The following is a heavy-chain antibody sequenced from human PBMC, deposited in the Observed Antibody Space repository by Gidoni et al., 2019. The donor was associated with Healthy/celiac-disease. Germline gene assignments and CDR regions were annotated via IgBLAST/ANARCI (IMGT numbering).Heavy chain of an antibody. J-gene: IGHJ6*02. CDR2: IWYDGSNK. CDR3: ARGDCSSTSCSYYYYYGMDV. Sequence: QVQLVEYEGGVVQPGRSLRLSCAASGFTFSSYGMHWVRQAPGKGLGWVAVIWYDGSNKYYADSVKGRFTISRDNSKNTLYLQMNSLRAEDTAVYYCARGDCSSTSCSYYYYYGMDVWGQGTTVTVSS. CDR1: GFTFSSYG. D-gene: IGHD2-2*01. V-gene: IGHV3-33*01.